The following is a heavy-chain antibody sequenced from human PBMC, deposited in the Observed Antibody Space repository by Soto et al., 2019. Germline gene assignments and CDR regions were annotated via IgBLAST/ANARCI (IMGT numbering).Heavy chain of an antibody. CDR1: GGSISSYY. D-gene: IGHD5-12*01. J-gene: IGHJ4*02. CDR3: ARSNLEMATAY. V-gene: IGHV4-59*01. CDR2: IYYSGST. Sequence: SETLSLTCTVSGGSISSYYWSWIRQPPGKGLECIGYIYYSGSTNYNPSLKSRVTISVDTSKNQFSLKLSSVTAADTAVYYCARSNLEMATAYWGQGTLVTVYS.